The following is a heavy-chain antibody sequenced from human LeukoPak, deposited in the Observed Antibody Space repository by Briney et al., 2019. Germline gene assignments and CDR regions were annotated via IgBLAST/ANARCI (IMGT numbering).Heavy chain of an antibody. D-gene: IGHD3-10*01. CDR3: AKDSGPGSYYPTGDDY. CDR2: ISDSGGGT. V-gene: IGHV3-23*01. Sequence: GGSLRLSCAASGFTFSNYAMTWVRQAPEKGLKWVSSISDSGGGTYYEDSVKGRFTISRDNSKNTPYLQMNSLRAEDTAVYYCAKDSGPGSYYPTGDDYWGQGILVTVSS. CDR1: GFTFSNYA. J-gene: IGHJ4*02.